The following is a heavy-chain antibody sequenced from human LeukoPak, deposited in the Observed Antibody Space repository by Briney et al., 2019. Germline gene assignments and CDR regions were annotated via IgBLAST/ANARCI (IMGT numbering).Heavy chain of an antibody. V-gene: IGHV4-38-2*02. D-gene: IGHD1-26*01. CDR3: ARRVGATNSYFDY. Sequence: SETLSLTCTVSGYSISSGYYWGWIRQPPGKGLEWIGSIYHSGSTYYNPSLKSRVTISVDTSKNQFSLKLSSVTAADTAVYYCARRVGATNSYFDYWGQGTLVTVSS. CDR2: IYHSGST. J-gene: IGHJ4*02. CDR1: GYSISSGYY.